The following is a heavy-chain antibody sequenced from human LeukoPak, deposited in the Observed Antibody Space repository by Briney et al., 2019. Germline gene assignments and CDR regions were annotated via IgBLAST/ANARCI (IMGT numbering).Heavy chain of an antibody. CDR2: ISYDGSNK. V-gene: IGHV3-30*18. D-gene: IGHD3-22*01. J-gene: IGHJ4*02. CDR1: GFTFSSYG. Sequence: GGSLRFSCAASGFTFSSYGMHWVRQAPGKGLEWVAVISYDGSNKYYADSVKGRFTISRDNSKNTLYLQMNSLRAEDTAVYYCAKIPFYDSSGYTFDYWGQGTLVTVSS. CDR3: AKIPFYDSSGYTFDY.